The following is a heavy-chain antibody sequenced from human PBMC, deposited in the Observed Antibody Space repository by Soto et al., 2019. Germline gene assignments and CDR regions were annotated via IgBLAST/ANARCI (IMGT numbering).Heavy chain of an antibody. CDR1: GFTFSSYS. CDR3: ARDKDVVITEANFDY. D-gene: IGHD3-22*01. J-gene: IGHJ4*02. CDR2: ISSSSYI. Sequence: GGSLRLSCAASGFTFSSYSMNWVRQAPGKGLEWVSSISSSSYIYYADSVKGRFTISRDNAKNSLYLQMNSLRAEDTAVYYCARDKDVVITEANFDYWGQGTLVTVSS. V-gene: IGHV3-21*01.